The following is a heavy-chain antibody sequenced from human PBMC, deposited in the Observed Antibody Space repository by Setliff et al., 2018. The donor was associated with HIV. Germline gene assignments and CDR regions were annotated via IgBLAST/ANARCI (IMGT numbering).Heavy chain of an antibody. CDR3: AKDDHGGYDLLFYFDS. D-gene: IGHD5-12*01. Sequence: GESLKISCSASGFTFSRFGMNWIRQAPGKGLEWVAFTRFTGTFEYYSDTVKGRFTISRDNTRNTIYLQMSSLRPEDTATYYCAKDDHGGYDLLFYFDSWGQGIPVTVSS. CDR2: TRFTGTFE. V-gene: IGHV3-30*02. CDR1: GFTFSRFG. J-gene: IGHJ4*02.